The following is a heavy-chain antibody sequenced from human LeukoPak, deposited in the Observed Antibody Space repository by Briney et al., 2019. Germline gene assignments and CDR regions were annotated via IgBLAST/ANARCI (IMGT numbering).Heavy chain of an antibody. V-gene: IGHV3-66*01. J-gene: IGHJ3*02. Sequence: PGGSLRLSCAASGFTVSSNYMSWVRQAPGKGLEWVSVIYSGGSTYYADSVKGRFTISRDNSKNTLYLQMNSLRAEDTAVYYCARESMVRGANDAFDIWGQGTMVTVSS. D-gene: IGHD3-10*01. CDR2: IYSGGST. CDR3: ARESMVRGANDAFDI. CDR1: GFTVSSNY.